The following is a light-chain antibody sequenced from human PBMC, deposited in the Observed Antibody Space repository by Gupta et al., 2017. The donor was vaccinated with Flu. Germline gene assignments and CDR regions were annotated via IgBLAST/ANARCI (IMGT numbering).Light chain of an antibody. Sequence: EIVLTQSPATLSLSPGERATLSCRASQSVNTYLAWYQQRPGQAPSLLIYDASNRATGIPARFSGSGSGTDFTLTISSLEPEDFAVYYCQQRRDWPITFGGGTKVEIK. CDR3: QQRRDWPIT. V-gene: IGKV3-11*01. CDR2: DAS. CDR1: QSVNTY. J-gene: IGKJ4*01.